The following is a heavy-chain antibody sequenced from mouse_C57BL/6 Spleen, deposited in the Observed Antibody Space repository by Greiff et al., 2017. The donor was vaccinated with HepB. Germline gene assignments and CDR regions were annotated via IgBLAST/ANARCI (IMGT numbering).Heavy chain of an antibody. CDR2: ISSGSSTI. J-gene: IGHJ3*01. CDR1: GFNFSDYG. D-gene: IGHD4-1*01. Sequence: EVQGVESGGGLVKPGGSLKLSCAASGFNFSDYGMHWVRQAPEKGLEWVAYISSGSSTIYYADTVKGRFTISRDNAKNTLFLQMTSLRSEDTAMYYCAKNWDWFACWGQVTLVTVSA. V-gene: IGHV5-17*01. CDR3: AKNWDWFAC.